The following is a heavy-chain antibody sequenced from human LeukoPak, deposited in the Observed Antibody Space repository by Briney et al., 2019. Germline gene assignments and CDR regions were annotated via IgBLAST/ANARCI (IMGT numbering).Heavy chain of an antibody. D-gene: IGHD2-2*01. CDR2: IYTSGST. CDR3: ARTPRDCSSTSCYFWFDP. J-gene: IGHJ5*02. V-gene: IGHV4-4*07. CDR1: GGSISSYY. Sequence: PSETLSLTCTVSGGSISSYYWSWIRQPAGKGLESIGRIYTSGSTNYNPSLKSRVTMSVDTSKNQFSLKLSSVTAADTAVYYCARTPRDCSSTSCYFWFDPWGQGTLVTVSS.